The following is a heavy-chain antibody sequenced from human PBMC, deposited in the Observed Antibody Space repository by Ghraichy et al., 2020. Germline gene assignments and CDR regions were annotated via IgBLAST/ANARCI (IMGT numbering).Heavy chain of an antibody. J-gene: IGHJ4*02. V-gene: IGHV3-21*01. Sequence: GESLNISCAASGFTFSSYSMNWVRQAPGKGLEWVSSISSSSSYIYYADSVKGRFTISRDNAKNSLYLQMNSLRAEDTAVYYCARDQTHSSSWYMGYFDYWGQGTLVTVSS. D-gene: IGHD6-13*01. CDR3: ARDQTHSSSWYMGYFDY. CDR1: GFTFSSYS. CDR2: ISSSSSYI.